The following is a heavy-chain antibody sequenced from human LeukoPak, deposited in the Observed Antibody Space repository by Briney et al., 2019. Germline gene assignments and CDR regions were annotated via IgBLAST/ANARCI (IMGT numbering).Heavy chain of an antibody. D-gene: IGHD3-10*01. CDR3: AKDQDHSASRSPIEY. J-gene: IGHJ4*02. CDR1: GFTFSSYE. Sequence: PGGSLRLSCAASGFTFSSYEMNWVRQAPGKGLEWVSYISSSGSTIYYADSVKGRFTISRDNSKNALYLQMNGLRAEDTAVYYCAKDQDHSASRSPIEYWGQGTLVTVSS. CDR2: ISSSGSTI. V-gene: IGHV3-48*03.